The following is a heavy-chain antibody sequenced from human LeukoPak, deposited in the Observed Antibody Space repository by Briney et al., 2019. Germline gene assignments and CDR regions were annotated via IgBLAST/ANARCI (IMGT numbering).Heavy chain of an antibody. CDR1: GYTLTSYD. J-gene: IGHJ6*03. CDR3: ARGGDYYGSGSPMARFYYYYYYMDV. D-gene: IGHD3-10*01. CDR2: MNPNSGNT. Sequence: ASVKVSCKASGYTLTSYDINWVRQATGQGLEWMGWMNPNSGNTGYAQKFQGRVTITRNTSISTAYMELSSLRSEDTAVYYWARGGDYYGSGSPMARFYYYYYYMDVWGKGTTVTVSS. V-gene: IGHV1-8*03.